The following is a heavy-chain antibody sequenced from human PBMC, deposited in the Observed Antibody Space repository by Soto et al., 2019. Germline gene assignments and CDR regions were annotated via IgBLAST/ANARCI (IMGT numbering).Heavy chain of an antibody. Sequence: EVQLVESGGGSVQPGGSLKLSCAASGFSFSGSAMHWVRQASGKGLEWVGRIRSKPNNYATEYDASVKGRFTISRDDSKNTAYLQMNSLKTEDTAVYYCISARYCGGDCYQDYWGQGTLVTVSS. J-gene: IGHJ4*02. CDR1: GFSFSGSA. V-gene: IGHV3-73*01. CDR2: IRSKPNNYAT. D-gene: IGHD2-21*02. CDR3: ISARYCGGDCYQDY.